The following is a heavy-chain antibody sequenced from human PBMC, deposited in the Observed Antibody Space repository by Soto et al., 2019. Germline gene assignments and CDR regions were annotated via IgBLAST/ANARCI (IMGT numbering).Heavy chain of an antibody. Sequence: GGSLRLSCAASGFTFSSYSMNWVRQAPGKGLEWVSAISSSSSSTYYADSVKGRFTISRDNSKNTLYLQMSSLRAEDTAVYYCAKVHRITMIVVVTPNYFDYWGQGTLVTVSS. V-gene: IGHV3-23*01. J-gene: IGHJ4*02. CDR2: ISSSSSST. CDR1: GFTFSSYS. D-gene: IGHD3-22*01. CDR3: AKVHRITMIVVVTPNYFDY.